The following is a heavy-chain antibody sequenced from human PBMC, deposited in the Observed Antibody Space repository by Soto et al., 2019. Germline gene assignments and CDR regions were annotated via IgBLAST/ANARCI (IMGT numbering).Heavy chain of an antibody. J-gene: IGHJ6*02. V-gene: IGHV5-10-1*01. CDR3: SISDFYDSSGYYVSNYYYSMDV. CDR1: GYSFTSYW. D-gene: IGHD3-22*01. CDR2: IDPSDSYT. Sequence: GESLKISCKGSGYSFTSYWISWVRQMPGKGLERMGRIDPSDSYTNYSPSFQGHVTISADKSISTAYLQWSSLKASDTAMYYCSISDFYDSSGYYVSNYYYSMDVWGEGTTVTVS.